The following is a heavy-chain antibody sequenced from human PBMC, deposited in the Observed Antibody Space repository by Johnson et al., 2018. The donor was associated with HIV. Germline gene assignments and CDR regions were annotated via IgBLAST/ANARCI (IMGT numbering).Heavy chain of an antibody. CDR1: GFTFSSYD. D-gene: IGHD6-13*01. J-gene: IGHJ3*02. V-gene: IGHV3-30*02. Sequence: QVQLVESGGGVVQPGGSLRLSCAASGFTFSSYDMHWVRQAPGKGLEWVAFIRYDGNSKYYTDSVKGRFTVSRDNSKNTLYLQMNSLRAEDTAVYYCARAVAAVGDAFDIWGQGTMVTVSS. CDR2: IRYDGNSK. CDR3: ARAVAAVGDAFDI.